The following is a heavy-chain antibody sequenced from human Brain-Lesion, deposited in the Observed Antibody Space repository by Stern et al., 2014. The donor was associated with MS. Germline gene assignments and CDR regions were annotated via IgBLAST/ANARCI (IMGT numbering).Heavy chain of an antibody. J-gene: IGHJ6*02. V-gene: IGHV1-2*02. CDR2: INPNTGGT. Sequence: VQLVQSGAEVKKPGASVKVSCKPSGYIFTGYYIHWVRQAPGQGLEWLAWINPNTGGTKYAQKFQGRVTMSRDTSISTAYVELSSLISDDTAVYYCARDQRGITIFGVVTDYYYLGMDVWGQGTTVTVSS. D-gene: IGHD3-3*01. CDR3: ARDQRGITIFGVVTDYYYLGMDV. CDR1: GYIFTGYY.